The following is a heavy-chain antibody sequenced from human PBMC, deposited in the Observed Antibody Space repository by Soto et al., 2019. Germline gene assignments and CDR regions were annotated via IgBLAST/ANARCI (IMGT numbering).Heavy chain of an antibody. Sequence: SGPTLVNPTQTLTLTCSFSGFSLSTRGVGVGWIRQPPGKALEWLALIFWDDDKCYSPFLQSRVTITKDTSKNQVVLTMTNMDPVDTATYYCAHKGGRGAAMDVWGQGTTVTVSS. CDR1: GFSLSTRGVG. CDR3: AHKGGRGAAMDV. D-gene: IGHD2-15*01. V-gene: IGHV2-5*02. CDR2: IFWDDDK. J-gene: IGHJ6*02.